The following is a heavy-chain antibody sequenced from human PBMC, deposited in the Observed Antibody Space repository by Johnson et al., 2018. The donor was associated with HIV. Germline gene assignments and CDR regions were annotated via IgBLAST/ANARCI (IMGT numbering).Heavy chain of an antibody. CDR3: VKDGAHSGSHHDAFDV. CDR1: GFTVSSYA. J-gene: IGHJ3*01. Sequence: QVQLVESGGGLVQPGGSLRLSCAASGFTVSSYAMHWVRQAPGKGLEWVAVISYDGSNKYYADSVKGRFTISRDNSKNTVFLEMNSLTAEDTGLYYCVKDGAHSGSHHDAFDVWGRGTVVTVSS. D-gene: IGHD1-26*01. V-gene: IGHV3-30*04. CDR2: ISYDGSNK.